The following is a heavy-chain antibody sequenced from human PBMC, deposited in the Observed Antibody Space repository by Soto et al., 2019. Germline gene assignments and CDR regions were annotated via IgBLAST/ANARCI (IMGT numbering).Heavy chain of an antibody. Sequence: TSETLSLTCTVYGGSFSGYYWSWIRQPPGKGLEWIGEINHSGSTNYNPSLKSRVTISVDTSKNQFSLKLSSVTAADTAVYYCARGARQLVRDNWFDPWGQGTLVTVSS. CDR1: GGSFSGYY. V-gene: IGHV4-34*01. CDR3: ARGARQLVRDNWFDP. D-gene: IGHD6-6*01. J-gene: IGHJ5*02. CDR2: INHSGST.